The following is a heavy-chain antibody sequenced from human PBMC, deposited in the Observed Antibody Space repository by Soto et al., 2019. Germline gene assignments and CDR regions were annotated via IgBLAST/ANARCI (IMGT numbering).Heavy chain of an antibody. CDR1: GFTFRNYN. CDR3: ARDIASPGGDYFDS. J-gene: IGHJ4*02. D-gene: IGHD2-21*01. V-gene: IGHV3-21*06. Sequence: EVQLVESGGGLVKAGGSLRLFCTASGFTFRNYNMNWVRQAPGKRLEWVSSISTGGAYMFYADSVKGRFTISRDNAQNSLFLQIDSPRAEDTAVYYCARDIASPGGDYFDSWGQGTPVTVSS. CDR2: ISTGGAYM.